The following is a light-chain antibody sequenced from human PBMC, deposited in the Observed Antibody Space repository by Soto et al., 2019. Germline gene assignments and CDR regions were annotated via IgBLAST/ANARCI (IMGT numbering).Light chain of an antibody. CDR2: GVH. CDR3: TAFSANRVYL. CDR1: SNDIGSYDY. Sequence: SSLTQPVSVSGSPGQSITISCTGNSNDIGSYDYVFWYQRHPGKAPRLLIHGVHNRSPGISGRFSASKSGLTASLTISGLQAEDEADYYCTAFSANRVYLFGPGTKVTVL. J-gene: IGLJ1*01. V-gene: IGLV2-14*01.